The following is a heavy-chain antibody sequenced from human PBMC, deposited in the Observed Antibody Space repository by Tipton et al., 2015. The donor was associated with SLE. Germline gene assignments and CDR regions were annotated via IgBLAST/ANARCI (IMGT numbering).Heavy chain of an antibody. D-gene: IGHD1-26*01. Sequence: LRLSCPVSGGSVSSSSKYWAWIRQPPGKGLEWIGSIYYTGTTTYYNSFLNSRVTMSVDTSKNQFSLKLTSVTAADTAVYYCAREGDVWGQGILVTVSS. CDR2: IYYTGTTT. CDR1: GGSVSSSSKY. J-gene: IGHJ1*01. V-gene: IGHV4-39*07. CDR3: AREGDV.